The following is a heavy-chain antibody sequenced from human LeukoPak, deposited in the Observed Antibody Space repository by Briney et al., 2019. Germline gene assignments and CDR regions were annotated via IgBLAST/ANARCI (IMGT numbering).Heavy chain of an antibody. CDR2: ISSSGSML. CDR1: GFTFSDYY. CDR3: AREHYCSGSNCYWFPLHY. D-gene: IGHD2-2*01. J-gene: IGHJ4*02. V-gene: IGHV3-11*04. Sequence: GGSLRLSCTVSGFTFSDYYMSWVRQAPGKGLEWVSYISSSGSMLHYADSVEGRFTISRDNAKNSLYLQMSSLRVEDTAVYYCAREHYCSGSNCYWFPLHYWGQGTLVTVSS.